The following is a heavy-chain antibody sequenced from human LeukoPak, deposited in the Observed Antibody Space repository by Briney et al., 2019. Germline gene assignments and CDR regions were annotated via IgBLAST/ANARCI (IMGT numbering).Heavy chain of an antibody. CDR1: GFTVSSNY. CDR3: ARGAAMVFDGMDV. D-gene: IGHD5-18*01. V-gene: IGHV3-66*01. Sequence: GGSLRLSCAASGFTVSSNYMSWVRQAPGKGLEWVSVIYSGGSTYYADSVKGRFTISRDNSKNTLYLQMNSLRAEDTAVYYCARGAAMVFDGMDVWGQGTTVTVSS. J-gene: IGHJ6*02. CDR2: IYSGGST.